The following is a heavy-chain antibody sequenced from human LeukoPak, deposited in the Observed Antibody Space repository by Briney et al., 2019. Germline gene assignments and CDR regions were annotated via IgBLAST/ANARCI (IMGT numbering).Heavy chain of an antibody. D-gene: IGHD3-22*01. CDR1: GGSISSYY. CDR2: IYYSGST. Sequence: PSETLSLTCTVSGGSISSYYWSWIRQPPGKGLEWIGYIYYSGSTNYNPSLKSRVTISVDTSKNQFSLKLSSVTAADTAVYYCARVWEYYDSSGYYSNWFDPWGQGTLVTVSS. V-gene: IGHV4-59*01. CDR3: ARVWEYYDSSGYYSNWFDP. J-gene: IGHJ5*02.